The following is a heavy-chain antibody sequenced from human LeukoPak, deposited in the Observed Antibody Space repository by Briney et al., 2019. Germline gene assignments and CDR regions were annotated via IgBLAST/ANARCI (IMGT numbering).Heavy chain of an antibody. J-gene: IGHJ5*02. CDR2: INSDGSST. CDR1: GFTFSSYW. D-gene: IGHD3-10*01. CDR3: ARTYYGSGSYNH. V-gene: IGHV3-74*01. Sequence: PGGSLRLSCAASGFTFSSYWMHWVRQAPGKGLVWVSRINSDGSSTSYADSVKGRFTISRDNAKNALYLQMNSLRAEDTAVYYCARTYYGSGSYNHWGQGTLVTVSS.